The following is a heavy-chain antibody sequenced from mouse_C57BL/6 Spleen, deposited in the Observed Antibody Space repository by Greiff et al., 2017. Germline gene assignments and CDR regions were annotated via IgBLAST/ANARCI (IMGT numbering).Heavy chain of an antibody. Sequence: VQLQQSGAELVKPGASVKLSCKASGYTFTEYTIHWVKQRSGQGLEWIGWFYPGSGSIKYNEKFKDKATLPADKSSSTVFMELSRLTSEDSSVYFCARHGGDGSSYPYAMDYWGQGTSVTVSS. CDR3: ARHGGDGSSYPYAMDY. V-gene: IGHV1-62-2*01. CDR1: GYTFTEYT. J-gene: IGHJ4*01. CDR2: FYPGSGSI. D-gene: IGHD1-1*01.